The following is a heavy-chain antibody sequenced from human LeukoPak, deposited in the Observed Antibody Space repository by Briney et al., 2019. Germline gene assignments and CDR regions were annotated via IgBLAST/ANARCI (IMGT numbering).Heavy chain of an antibody. D-gene: IGHD2-8*02. V-gene: IGHV3-53*01. CDR3: ATYRQVLLPFES. CDR2: LYTGGGT. Sequence: GGSLRLSCVASGFSVRTTFMSWVRQAPGKGLQWVSVLYTGGGTDYADSVRGRFTISRDTSKNTLSLQMNSLRAEDTAIYYCATYRQVLLPFESWGQGTLVTVSS. CDR1: GFSVRTTF. J-gene: IGHJ4*02.